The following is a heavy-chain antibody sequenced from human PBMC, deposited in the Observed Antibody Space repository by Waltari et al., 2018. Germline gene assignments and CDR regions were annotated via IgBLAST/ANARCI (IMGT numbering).Heavy chain of an antibody. CDR2: INPTDGST. V-gene: IGHV1-46*01. CDR3: ARDHDVGSGTYSHNWFDP. CDR1: GYTFTNYF. J-gene: IGHJ5*02. D-gene: IGHD3-10*01. Sequence: QVQLVQSGAEVKKPGASVKVSCQASGYTFTNYFMHWVRQAPGQGLAWMGIINPTDGSTTYRQKFQDRVTMTRDTSTSTFYMELSSLRSDDTAVYYCARDHDVGSGTYSHNWFDPWGQGTLVTVSS.